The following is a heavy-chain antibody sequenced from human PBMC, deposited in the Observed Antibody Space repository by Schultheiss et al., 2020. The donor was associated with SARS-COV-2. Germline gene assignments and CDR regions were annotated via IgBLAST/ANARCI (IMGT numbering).Heavy chain of an antibody. J-gene: IGHJ1*01. V-gene: IGHV4-34*01. Sequence: SETLSLTCAVYGGPFSNYAWTWIRQSPGKGLEWIGDINHRGSTNYNPSLRSRVTISVDTSKNQFSLKLNSVTAADTDVYYCTRGAPGYWGQGTLVTVSS. CDR1: GGPFSNYA. CDR2: INHRGST. CDR3: TRGAPGY.